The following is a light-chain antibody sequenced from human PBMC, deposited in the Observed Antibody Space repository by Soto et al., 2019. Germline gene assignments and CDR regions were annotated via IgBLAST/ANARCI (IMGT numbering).Light chain of an antibody. V-gene: IGLV2-23*02. Sequence: QSVLTQPASVSGSPGQSITISCTGTSSDVGNYNLVSWYQQHPGKAPKLMIYEVSKRPSGVSNRFSGSKSGNTASLTISGLQAEDEADYYCCSYAGSRFYVFGTGTKVTVL. J-gene: IGLJ1*01. CDR3: CSYAGSRFYV. CDR2: EVS. CDR1: SSDVGNYNL.